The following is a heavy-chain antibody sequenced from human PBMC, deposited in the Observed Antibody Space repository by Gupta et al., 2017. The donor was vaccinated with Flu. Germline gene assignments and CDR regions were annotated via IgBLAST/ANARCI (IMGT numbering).Heavy chain of an antibody. Sequence: EVQLVESGGGLVQPGGSLRLSCAVSGFTFSHYDMHWARQAPGKGLEWVSSIGTAGDTYYPDSVEGRFTVSRENAKNSLYLQMNSLTAGDTAVYYCARAHFWSANKGAFDIWGQGTMVTVSS. V-gene: IGHV3-13*01. CDR1: GFTFSHYD. CDR3: ARAHFWSANKGAFDI. J-gene: IGHJ3*02. D-gene: IGHD3-3*02. CDR2: IGTAGDT.